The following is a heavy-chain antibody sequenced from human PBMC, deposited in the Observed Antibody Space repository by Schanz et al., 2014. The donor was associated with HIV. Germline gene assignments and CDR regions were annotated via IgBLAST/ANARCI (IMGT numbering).Heavy chain of an antibody. V-gene: IGHV1-69*01. Sequence: QVQLVQSGAEVKKPGSSVKVSCKASGGTFNSYAISWVRQAPGQGLEWMGGITPIFDTANYAQKFQGRVTITADESTSTAYMELSSLRSEDTAVYYCARDGAMAFSLGMDVWGQGTTVTVSS. CDR1: GGTFNSYA. CDR2: ITPIFDTA. J-gene: IGHJ6*02. CDR3: ARDGAMAFSLGMDV. D-gene: IGHD2-2*01.